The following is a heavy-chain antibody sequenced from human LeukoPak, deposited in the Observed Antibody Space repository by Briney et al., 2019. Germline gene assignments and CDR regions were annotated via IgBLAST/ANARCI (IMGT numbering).Heavy chain of an antibody. V-gene: IGHV4-34*01. J-gene: IGHJ3*02. Sequence: PSETLSLTCAVSGGSFSGYYWSWIRQPPGKGLEWIGEINHSGSTNYNPSLKSRVTISVDTSKNQFSLKLSSVTAADTAVYYCARGMIVVVIDAFDIWGQGTMVTVSS. CDR2: INHSGST. D-gene: IGHD3-22*01. CDR1: GGSFSGYY. CDR3: ARGMIVVVIDAFDI.